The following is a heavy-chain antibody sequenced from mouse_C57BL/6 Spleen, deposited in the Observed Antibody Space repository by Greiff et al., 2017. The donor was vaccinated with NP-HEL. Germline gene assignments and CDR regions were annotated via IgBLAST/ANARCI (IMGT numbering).Heavy chain of an antibody. CDR3: VRHMGYGAMDY. CDR1: GFSFNTYA. V-gene: IGHV10-1*01. J-gene: IGHJ4*01. D-gene: IGHD3-1*01. CDR2: IRSKSNNYAT. Sequence: EVHLVESGGGLVQPKGSLKLSCAASGFSFNTYAMNWVRQAPGKGLEWVARIRSKSNNYATYYAASVKDRFTISRDDSESMLYLQMNNLKTEDTAMYYCVRHMGYGAMDYWGQGTSVTVSS.